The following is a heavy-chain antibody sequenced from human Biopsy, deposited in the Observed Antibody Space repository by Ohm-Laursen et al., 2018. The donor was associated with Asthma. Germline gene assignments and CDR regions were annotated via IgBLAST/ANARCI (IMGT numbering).Heavy chain of an antibody. J-gene: IGHJ4*02. CDR1: GFTVSTNG. V-gene: IGHV3-30*03. Sequence: SLRLSCAASGFTVSTNGMSWVRQAPGKGLEWVAFIAWDGINSYYADSVKGRFTISRDYSKNTLYLQMHSLRAEDTAVYYCARGDSSNWSHYYFDYWGQGTLVTVSS. CDR3: ARGDSSNWSHYYFDY. CDR2: IAWDGINS. D-gene: IGHD3-22*01.